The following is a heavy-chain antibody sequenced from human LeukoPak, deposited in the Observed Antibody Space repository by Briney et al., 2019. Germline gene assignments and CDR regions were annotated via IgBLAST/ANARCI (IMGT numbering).Heavy chain of an antibody. CDR1: GFSFSSYP. Sequence: GGSLRLSCETSGFSFSSYPMSWVRQAPGKGLEWLSSTSGNGDAIYYADSVKGRFTIARDDARNSLYLQMNNLRAEDSAVCYCTRGHLGWLLFRYWGQGSRVTVSS. V-gene: IGHV3-48*01. D-gene: IGHD3/OR15-3a*01. CDR3: TRGHLGWLLFRY. J-gene: IGHJ4*02. CDR2: TSGNGDAI.